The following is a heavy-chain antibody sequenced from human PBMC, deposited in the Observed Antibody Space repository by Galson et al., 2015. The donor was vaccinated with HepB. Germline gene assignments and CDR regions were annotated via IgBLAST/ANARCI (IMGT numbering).Heavy chain of an antibody. CDR3: ARARKYYYSSGTSPEYFKYGMDV. CDR2: ISGDGSDK. D-gene: IGHD3-10*01. CDR1: GFTFSSTFSDYA. Sequence: SLRLSCAASGFTFSSTFSDYAMHWVRLAPGQGLEWVAVISGDGSDKYSSDSVRGRFIISRDKSRNTMYLQMNSLRVEETGVYYCARARKYYYSSGTSPEYFKYGMDVWGRGTTVTVSS. V-gene: IGHV3-30-3*01. J-gene: IGHJ6*02.